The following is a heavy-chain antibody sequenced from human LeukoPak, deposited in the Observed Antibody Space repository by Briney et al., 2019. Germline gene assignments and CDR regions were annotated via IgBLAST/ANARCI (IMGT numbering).Heavy chain of an antibody. V-gene: IGHV3-33*01. D-gene: IGHD3-10*01. J-gene: IGHJ6*02. Sequence: PGRSLTLSCAASGFTFSTYGMHWVRQAPGKGLEWVAVIWYDGTNEYHADSVKGRFTISRDNSKNTLYLQMNSLRAEDTALYFCARDYGSGRGVEISYYHYGMDVWGQGTTVTISS. CDR2: IWYDGTNE. CDR1: GFTFSTYG. CDR3: ARDYGSGRGVEISYYHYGMDV.